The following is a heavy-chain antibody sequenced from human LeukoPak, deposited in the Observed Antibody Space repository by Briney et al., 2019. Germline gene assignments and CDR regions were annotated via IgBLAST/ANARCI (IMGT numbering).Heavy chain of an antibody. CDR3: ARVYGSPEDAFDI. CDR2: IIPIFGTA. J-gene: IGHJ3*02. D-gene: IGHD1-26*01. V-gene: IGHV1-69*13. CDR1: GYTFTSYY. Sequence: ASVKVSCKASGYTFTSYYMHWVRRAPGQGLEWMGGIIPIFGTANYAQKFQGRVTITADESTSTAYMELSSLRSEDTAVYYCARVYGSPEDAFDIWGQGTMVTVSS.